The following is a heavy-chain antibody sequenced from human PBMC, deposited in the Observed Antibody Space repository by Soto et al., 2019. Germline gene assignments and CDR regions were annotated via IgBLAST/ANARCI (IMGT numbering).Heavy chain of an antibody. CDR1: GGSIRDYY. D-gene: IGHD3-22*01. J-gene: IGHJ4*02. Sequence: QGQLQESGPGLVKPSETLSLTCTVSGGSIRDYYWSWIRQPPGKGLDWIGYISYTGTTNYNPSLKGRDTISVDRSRNQFSLRLSSVPAADTAVYYCARLGDYSPALDSWGQGTLVTVSS. CDR2: ISYTGTT. V-gene: IGHV4-59*08. CDR3: ARLGDYSPALDS.